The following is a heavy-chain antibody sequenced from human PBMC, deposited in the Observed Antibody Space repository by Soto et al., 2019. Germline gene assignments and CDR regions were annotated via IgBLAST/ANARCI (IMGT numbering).Heavy chain of an antibody. J-gene: IGHJ4*02. CDR2: ISGSGGST. CDR1: GFTFSSYA. CDR3: AKDSYDSSGYYLGYFDY. D-gene: IGHD3-22*01. Sequence: GGSLRLSCAASGFTFSSYAMSWVRQAPGKGLEWVSAISGSGGSTYYADSVKGRFTISRDNSKNTLYLQMNSLRAEDTAVYYCAKDSYDSSGYYLGYFDYWGQGTLVTVSS. V-gene: IGHV3-23*01.